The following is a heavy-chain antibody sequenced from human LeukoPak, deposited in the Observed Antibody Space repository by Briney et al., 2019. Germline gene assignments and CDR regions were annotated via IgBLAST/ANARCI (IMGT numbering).Heavy chain of an antibody. CDR1: GGSFSGCY. CDR3: AREDYYGSGSYYRGANWFDP. CDR2: INHSGST. D-gene: IGHD3-10*01. V-gene: IGHV4-34*01. J-gene: IGHJ5*02. Sequence: SETLSLTCAVYGGSFSGCYWSWIRQPPGKGLEWIGEINHSGSTNYNPSLKSRVTISVDTSKNQFSLKLSSVTAADTAVYYCAREDYYGSGSYYRGANWFDPWGQGTLVTVSS.